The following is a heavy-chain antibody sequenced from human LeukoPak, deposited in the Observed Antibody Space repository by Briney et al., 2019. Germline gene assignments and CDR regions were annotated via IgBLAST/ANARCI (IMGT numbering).Heavy chain of an antibody. CDR1: GFTFTNYW. D-gene: IGHD1-26*01. Sequence: GGSLRLSCAASGFTFTNYWIHWVRQAPGEGLVWVSRINSDGSVTRYADSVKGRFTISRDNAKNTVFLQMNSLKTEDTAVYYCARDRGAFDSWGQGTLVTVSS. V-gene: IGHV3-74*01. CDR3: ARDRGAFDS. J-gene: IGHJ4*02. CDR2: INSDGSVT.